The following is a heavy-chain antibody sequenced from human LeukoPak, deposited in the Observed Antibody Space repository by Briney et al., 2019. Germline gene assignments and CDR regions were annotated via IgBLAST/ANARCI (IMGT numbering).Heavy chain of an antibody. Sequence: KTSETLSLTCAVYGGSFSGYYWSWIRQPPGKGLEWIGKINHSGSTNYNPSLKSRVTISVDTSKNQFSLMLSSVTAADTAVYYCARYSAPVTSIDYWGQGTLVTVSS. CDR2: INHSGST. D-gene: IGHD2-21*02. CDR1: GGSFSGYY. V-gene: IGHV4-34*01. J-gene: IGHJ4*02. CDR3: ARYSAPVTSIDY.